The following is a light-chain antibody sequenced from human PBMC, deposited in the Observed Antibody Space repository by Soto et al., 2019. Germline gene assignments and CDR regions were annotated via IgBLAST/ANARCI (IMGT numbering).Light chain of an antibody. Sequence: QSALTQPPSASGSPGQSVTISCTGTSSDIGGYNSVSWYQHHSGKAPKLMIFEVFQRPPGVPDRFSGSKSANTASLTVSGLQAEDEADYYCSSYAGSNTYVFGPGTKLTVL. CDR3: SSYAGSNTYV. CDR1: SSDIGGYNS. J-gene: IGLJ1*01. V-gene: IGLV2-8*01. CDR2: EVF.